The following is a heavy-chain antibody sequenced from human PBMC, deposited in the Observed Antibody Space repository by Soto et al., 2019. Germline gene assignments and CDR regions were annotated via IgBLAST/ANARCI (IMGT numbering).Heavy chain of an antibody. J-gene: IGHJ4*02. V-gene: IGHV1-18*01. CDR3: ARGTYFDY. CDR1: GYTLTTYG. Sequence: QVQLVQSGAEVKKPGASVKVSCKAAGYTLTTYGVSWVRQAPGQGLEWVGWISAYNDHTNYAQKFQGRVTMTTDTSTRTAYRELRSLRSDDTAVYYCARGTYFDYWGQGTLVTVSS. CDR2: ISAYNDHT. D-gene: IGHD1-1*01.